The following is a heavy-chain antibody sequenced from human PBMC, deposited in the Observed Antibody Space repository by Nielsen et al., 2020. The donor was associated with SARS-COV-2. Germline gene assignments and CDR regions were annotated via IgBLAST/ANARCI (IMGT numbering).Heavy chain of an antibody. Sequence: ASVKVSCKASGYTFTSYAMHWVRQAPGQRLEWMGWINAGNGNTKYSQKFQGRVTITRDTSASTAYMELSGLRSEDTAVYYCARARITMVRGVQSVNWFDPWGQGTLVTVSS. CDR3: ARARITMVRGVQSVNWFDP. D-gene: IGHD3-10*01. V-gene: IGHV1-3*01. J-gene: IGHJ5*02. CDR1: GYTFTSYA. CDR2: INAGNGNT.